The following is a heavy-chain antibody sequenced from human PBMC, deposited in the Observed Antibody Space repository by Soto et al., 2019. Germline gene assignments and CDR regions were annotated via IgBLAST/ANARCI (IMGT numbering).Heavy chain of an antibody. CDR1: GYTFTCYY. Sequence: ASGKVSFQASGYTFTCYYMHWVRPAPGQGREWMGIINPSGGSTSYAQKFQGRVTMTRDTSTSTVYMELSSLRSEDTAVYYCARVGAYCGGDCYWDYYYGMDVCGQGTTVTVSS. CDR3: ARVGAYCGGDCYWDYYYGMDV. CDR2: INPSGGST. J-gene: IGHJ6*02. V-gene: IGHV1-46*01. D-gene: IGHD2-21*02.